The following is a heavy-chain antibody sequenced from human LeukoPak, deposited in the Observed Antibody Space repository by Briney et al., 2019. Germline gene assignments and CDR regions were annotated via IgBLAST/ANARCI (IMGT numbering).Heavy chain of an antibody. CDR3: AREQWLDYYMDV. CDR1: GYTFTGYY. V-gene: IGHV1-46*01. Sequence: GASVKVSCKASGYTFTGYYMHWVRQAPGQGLEWMGLINPTGGSTGYAQKFQGRVTMTRDMSTSTDYMELSSLRSEDTAIYYCAREQWLDYYMDVWGKGTTVTVSS. CDR2: INPTGGST. D-gene: IGHD6-19*01. J-gene: IGHJ6*03.